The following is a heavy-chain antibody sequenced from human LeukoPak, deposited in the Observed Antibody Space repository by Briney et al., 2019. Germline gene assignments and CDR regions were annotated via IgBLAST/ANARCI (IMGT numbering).Heavy chain of an antibody. D-gene: IGHD3-10*01. CDR2: ISTSGST. CDR3: ASLAVGSGSSFDY. J-gene: IGHJ4*02. V-gene: IGHV4-4*07. Sequence: SETLSLTCTVSGASMSPYYWTWIRQPAGKGLEWIGRISTSGSTNYNPSLNSRVTISIDTSENQFSLKLSSVTAADTAVYYCASLAVGSGSSFDYWGQGTLVTVSS. CDR1: GASMSPYY.